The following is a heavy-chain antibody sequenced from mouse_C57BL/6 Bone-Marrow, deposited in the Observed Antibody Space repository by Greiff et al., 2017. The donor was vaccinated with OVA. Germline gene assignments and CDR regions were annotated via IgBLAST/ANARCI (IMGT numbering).Heavy chain of an antibody. D-gene: IGHD1-1*01. V-gene: IGHV1-69*01. CDR1: GYTFTSYW. CDR3: ARQYYGSSYGFDY. CDR2: IDPSDSYT. J-gene: IGHJ3*01. Sequence: VQLQQPGAELVMPGASVKLSCKASGYTFTSYWMHWVKQRPGQGLEWIGEIDPSDSYTNYNQKFKGKSTLTVDKSSSTAYMQLSSLTSEDSAVYYCARQYYGSSYGFDYWGQGTLVTVSA.